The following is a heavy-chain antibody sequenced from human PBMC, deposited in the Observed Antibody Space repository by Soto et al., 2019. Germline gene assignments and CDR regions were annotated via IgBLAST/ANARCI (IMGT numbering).Heavy chain of an antibody. CDR3: AKDIGAYGITGLGELSFSFYYGMDV. CDR2: ISWNSGSI. J-gene: IGHJ6*02. D-gene: IGHD3-16*02. V-gene: IGHV3-9*01. CDR1: GFTFDDYA. Sequence: QPGGSLRLSCAASGFTFDDYAMHWVRQAPGKGLEWVSGISWNSGSIGYADSVKGRFTISRDNAKNSLYLQMNSLRAEDTALYYCAKDIGAYGITGLGELSFSFYYGMDVWGQGTTVTVSS.